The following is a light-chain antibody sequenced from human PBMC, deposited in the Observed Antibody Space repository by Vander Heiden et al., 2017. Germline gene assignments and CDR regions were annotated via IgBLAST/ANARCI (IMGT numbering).Light chain of an antibody. V-gene: IGKV3-20*01. CDR1: QSVSSSY. Sequence: EIVLTHSPDTLSLSPGERATLSCRATQSVSSSYLAWYQQKPGQSPRLLIYGASSRAAGIPDRFSGSGSGTDFALTISRLEPEDFAVYFCQQYYRSPLTFGGGTKVEIK. CDR3: QQYYRSPLT. CDR2: GAS. J-gene: IGKJ4*01.